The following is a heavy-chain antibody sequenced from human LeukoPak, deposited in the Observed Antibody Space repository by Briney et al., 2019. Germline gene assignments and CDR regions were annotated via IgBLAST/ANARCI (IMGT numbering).Heavy chain of an antibody. CDR3: AKVPDYGDFIFDY. CDR1: GFTFYDYA. J-gene: IGHJ4*02. CDR2: ISGDGTRT. V-gene: IGHV3-43*02. Sequence: GGSLRLSCAASGFTFYDYAMHWVRQAPGKGREGVSLISGDGTRTYYAASVKGRFTISRDNSKNSLYLQMNSLRTADTALYYCAKVPDYGDFIFDYWGQGTLVTVSS. D-gene: IGHD4-17*01.